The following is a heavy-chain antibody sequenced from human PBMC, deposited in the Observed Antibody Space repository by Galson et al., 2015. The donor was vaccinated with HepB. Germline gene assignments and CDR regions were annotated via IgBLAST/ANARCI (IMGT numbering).Heavy chain of an antibody. J-gene: IGHJ4*02. V-gene: IGHV5-51*01. CDR1: GYGFTSYW. Sequence: QSGAEVKKPGESLKISCKGSGYGFTSYWIGWVRQMPGKGLEWMGIIYPGDSDTRYSPSFQGQVTISADKSISTAYLQWSSLKASDTAMYYCARAVPGIAVAGTYSAGFDYWGQGTLVTVSS. CDR2: IYPGDSDT. CDR3: ARAVPGIAVAGTYSAGFDY. D-gene: IGHD6-19*01.